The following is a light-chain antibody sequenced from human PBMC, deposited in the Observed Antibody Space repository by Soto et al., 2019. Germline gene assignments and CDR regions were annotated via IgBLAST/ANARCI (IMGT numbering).Light chain of an antibody. CDR3: HQYGTSPLT. J-gene: IGKJ4*02. CDR2: GAS. V-gene: IGKV3-20*01. CDR1: QSVSGSL. Sequence: EIVLTQSPGTLSLSPGERATLSCRADQSVSGSLLAWYQQKPGQAPRLLIYGASNRATGIPDRFSGRGSGTDFTLTISRLEPEDFVVYYCHQYGTSPLTFGGGTKVEI.